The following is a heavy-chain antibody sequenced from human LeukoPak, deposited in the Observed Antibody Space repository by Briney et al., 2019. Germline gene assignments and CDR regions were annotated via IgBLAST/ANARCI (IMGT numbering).Heavy chain of an antibody. D-gene: IGHD3-10*01. CDR1: GFTFSSYG. V-gene: IGHV3-23*01. J-gene: IGHJ5*02. Sequence: GGSLRLSCAASGFTFSSYGMSWVRQAPGKGLEWVSAIAGNGANTFYADSVKGRFTISRDNSKNTMYLQMNSLRAEDTALYYCARDRSGSYPNWFDPWGQGTLVTVSS. CDR2: IAGNGANT. CDR3: ARDRSGSYPNWFDP.